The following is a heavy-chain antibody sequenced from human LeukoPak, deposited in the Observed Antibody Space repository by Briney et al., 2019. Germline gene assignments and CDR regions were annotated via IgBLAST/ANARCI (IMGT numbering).Heavy chain of an antibody. CDR3: ARGGSWLVKFDF. Sequence: SETLSLTCTVSGGSISSYYWSWIRQPPGKGLEWIGYIYYSGNTNYNPSPKSRVTMSVDTSQNQFSLNLSSVTAADTAVYYCARGGSWLVKFDFWGQGTLVTVSS. D-gene: IGHD5-12*01. CDR1: GGSISSYY. J-gene: IGHJ4*02. V-gene: IGHV4-59*08. CDR2: IYYSGNT.